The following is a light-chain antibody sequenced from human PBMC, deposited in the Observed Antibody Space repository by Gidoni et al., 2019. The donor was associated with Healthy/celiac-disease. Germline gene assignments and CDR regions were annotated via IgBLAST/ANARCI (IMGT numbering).Light chain of an antibody. V-gene: IGKV4-1*01. CDR3: QQYYSTLSWT. Sequence: ILLTHSQDSLAVSLGERATINCKSSQSVLYSSNNKNYLAWYQQKPGQPPKLLIYWASTRESGVPDRFSGSGSGTDFTLTISSLQAEDVAVYYCQQYYSTLSWTFGQGTKVEIK. J-gene: IGKJ1*01. CDR2: WAS. CDR1: QSVLYSSNNKNY.